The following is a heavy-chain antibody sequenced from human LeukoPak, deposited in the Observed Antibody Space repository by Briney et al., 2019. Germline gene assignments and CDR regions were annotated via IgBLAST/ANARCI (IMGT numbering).Heavy chain of an antibody. J-gene: IGHJ4*02. CDR2: IYYSGGT. Sequence: PSETLSLTCTVSGGSISSGDYYWSWIRQPPGKGLEWIGYIYYSGGTYYNPSLKSRVTISVDTSKNQFSLKLSSVAAADTAVYYCARVSPSSWYFDYWGQGTLVTVSS. V-gene: IGHV4-30-4*01. CDR1: GGSISSGDYY. D-gene: IGHD6-13*01. CDR3: ARVSPSSWYFDY.